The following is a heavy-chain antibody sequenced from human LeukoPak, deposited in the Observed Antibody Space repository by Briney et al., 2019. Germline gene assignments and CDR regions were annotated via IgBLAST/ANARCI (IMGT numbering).Heavy chain of an antibody. D-gene: IGHD4-11*01. V-gene: IGHV4-59*08. J-gene: IGHJ4*02. CDR2: IYYSGST. Sequence: PSETLSLTCTVSGGSISSYYWSWIRQPPGKGLEWIGYIYYSGSTNYNPSLKSRVTISVDTSKNQFSLKLTSVTAADSAVYYCARGFYSPHYWGQGTLVSVSS. CDR1: GGSISSYY. CDR3: ARGFYSPHY.